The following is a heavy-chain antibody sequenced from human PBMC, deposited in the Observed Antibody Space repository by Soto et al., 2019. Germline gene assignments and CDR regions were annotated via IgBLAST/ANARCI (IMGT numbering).Heavy chain of an antibody. CDR3: AKGGGGGNPADAFDI. Sequence: QVQLVESGGGVVQPGRSLRLSCEASGFTFSSYGMHWVRQAPGKGLEWVAVISYDGSNKYYADSVKGRFTISRDNSKNTLYLQMNSLRAEDTAVYYCAKGGGGGNPADAFDIWGQGTMVTVSS. CDR1: GFTFSSYG. CDR2: ISYDGSNK. V-gene: IGHV3-30*18. D-gene: IGHD2-15*01. J-gene: IGHJ3*02.